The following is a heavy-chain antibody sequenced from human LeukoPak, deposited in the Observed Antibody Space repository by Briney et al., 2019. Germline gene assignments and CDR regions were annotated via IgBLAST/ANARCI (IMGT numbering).Heavy chain of an antibody. J-gene: IGHJ4*02. CDR3: VRDRSDILTGPESN. CDR1: GFTFSSYA. V-gene: IGHV3-64D*06. Sequence: GGSLRLSCSASGFTFSSYAMHWVRQAPGKGLEYVSAISGNGGSTYYADSVKGRFTISRDNSKNTMYFQMSSLRAEDTAVYYCVRDRSDILTGPESNWGQGTLVTVSS. CDR2: ISGNGGST. D-gene: IGHD3-9*01.